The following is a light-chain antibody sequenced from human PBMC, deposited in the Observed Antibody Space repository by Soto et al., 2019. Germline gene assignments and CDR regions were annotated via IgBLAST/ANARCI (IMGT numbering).Light chain of an antibody. CDR3: AAWDDRLHGWV. CDR1: SSNIGSNS. CDR2: SNN. V-gene: IGLV1-44*01. Sequence: QSVLTQPPSVSATPGQRVSVSCSGSSSNIGSNSGNWYQQLPGTAPKLLMYSNNQRPSGVPDRFSGSKSGTSASLAISGPPSEDEADYDCAAWDDRLHGWVFGGGTELTVL. J-gene: IGLJ3*02.